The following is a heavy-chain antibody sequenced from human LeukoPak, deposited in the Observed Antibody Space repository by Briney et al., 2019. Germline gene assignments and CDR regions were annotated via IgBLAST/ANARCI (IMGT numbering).Heavy chain of an antibody. CDR2: IYYSGST. CDR1: GGSISSYY. CDR3: AVGGGSGSYYLGYYYYYYMDV. Sequence: PSETLSLTCTVSGGSISSYYWSWIRQPPGKGLEWIGYIYYSGSTNYNPSLKSRVTISVDPSKNQFSLKLSSVTAADTAVYYCAVGGGSGSYYLGYYYYYYMDVWGKGTTVTVSS. J-gene: IGHJ6*03. D-gene: IGHD3-10*01. V-gene: IGHV4-59*01.